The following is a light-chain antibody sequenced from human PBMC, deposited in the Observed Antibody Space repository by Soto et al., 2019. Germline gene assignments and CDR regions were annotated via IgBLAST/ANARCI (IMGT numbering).Light chain of an antibody. Sequence: DIKITHSRTSLSASVGDTVTITCRASQSISNYLNWYQQKPGKAPNLLIYAASNLQSGVPSNFSGSGSGTDFTLTISSLQREDLAIYYCQQSYSTPYTFGQGTK. CDR2: AAS. J-gene: IGKJ2*01. V-gene: IGKV1-39*01. CDR3: QQSYSTPYT. CDR1: QSISNY.